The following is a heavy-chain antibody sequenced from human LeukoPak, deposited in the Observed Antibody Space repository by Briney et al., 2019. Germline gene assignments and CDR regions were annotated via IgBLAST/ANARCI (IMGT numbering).Heavy chain of an antibody. CDR1: GGSISSYY. CDR2: IYYTGST. J-gene: IGHJ4*02. D-gene: IGHD4-11*01. CDR3: ARLRGNYFPDY. Sequence: SETLSLTCTVSGGSISSYYWTWIGQPPGKGLEWIGYIYYTGSTNCNPSLESRLTVSVDRSKNQVSLRLSSVTAADTAVYFCARLRGNYFPDYWGQGTLVTVSS. V-gene: IGHV4-59*01.